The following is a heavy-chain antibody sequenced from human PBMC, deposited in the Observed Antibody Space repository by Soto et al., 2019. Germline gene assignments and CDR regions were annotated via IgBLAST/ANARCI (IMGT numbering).Heavy chain of an antibody. V-gene: IGHV4-59*01. D-gene: IGHD4-17*01. J-gene: IGHJ4*02. CDR3: ARADYGDYEEFDY. Sequence: QVQLQESGPGLVKPSETLSLTCTVSGGSISSYYWSWIRQPPGKGLEWIGYIYYSGSTNYNPSLKSRVTISADTSKNQFSLKLSSVTAADTAVYYCARADYGDYEEFDYWGQGTLVTVSS. CDR1: GGSISSYY. CDR2: IYYSGST.